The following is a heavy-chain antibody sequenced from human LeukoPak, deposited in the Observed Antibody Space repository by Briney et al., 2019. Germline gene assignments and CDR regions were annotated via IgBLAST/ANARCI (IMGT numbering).Heavy chain of an antibody. Sequence: GGSLRLSCAASGFTFSSYAMSWVRQAPGKGLEWVSVISGSGGSTYYADSVKGRFTISRDNSKSTLYLQMNSLRAEDTALYYCAKGKTIVTTLSDDYWGQGTLVTVSS. V-gene: IGHV3-23*01. CDR2: ISGSGGST. CDR3: AKGKTIVTTLSDDY. J-gene: IGHJ4*02. CDR1: GFTFSSYA. D-gene: IGHD4-11*01.